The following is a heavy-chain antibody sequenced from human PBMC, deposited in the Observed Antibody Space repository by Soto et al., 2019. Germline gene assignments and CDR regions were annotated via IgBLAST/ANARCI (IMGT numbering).Heavy chain of an antibody. CDR3: ATSGYSYGPNPLLY. CDR2: IYYSGST. V-gene: IGHV4-31*03. Sequence: QVQLHESGPVLVKPSQTLSLTCTVSGGSISSGGYYWSWIRQHPGKGLEWIGYIYYSGSTYYNPSLKSRVTISVDTSKNQFSLKLSSVTAADTAVYYCATSGYSYGPNPLLYWGQGTLVTVSS. J-gene: IGHJ4*02. CDR1: GGSISSGGYY. D-gene: IGHD5-18*01.